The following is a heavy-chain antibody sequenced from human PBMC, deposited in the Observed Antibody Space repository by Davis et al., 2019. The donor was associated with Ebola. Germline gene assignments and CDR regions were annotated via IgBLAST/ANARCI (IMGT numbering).Heavy chain of an antibody. CDR1: GGSISSSSYY. V-gene: IGHV4-39*07. CDR2: INHSGST. CDR3: AREPRYGYLDV. D-gene: IGHD3-22*01. Sequence: SETLSLTCTVPGGSISSSSYYWGWIRQPPGKGLEWIGEINHSGSTNYNPSLKSRVTISVNTSKNQFSLKLSSVTAADPAVYYCAREPRYGYLDVWGQGTTVTVSS. J-gene: IGHJ6*02.